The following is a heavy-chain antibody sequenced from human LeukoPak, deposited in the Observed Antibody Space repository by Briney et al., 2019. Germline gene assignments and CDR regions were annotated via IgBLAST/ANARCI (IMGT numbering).Heavy chain of an antibody. V-gene: IGHV3-9*01. CDR2: ISWNSATV. J-gene: IGHJ4*02. D-gene: IGHD6-13*01. Sequence: GGSLRLSCEASGFTFDDYGMHWVRQPPGKGLEWVSTISWNSATVGYVDSVKGRFTISRDTAKKTLYMQMNSQRPEDTALYYVAKDYGYSSSWYDYWGQGTLVTVSS. CDR1: GFTFDDYG. CDR3: AKDYGYSSSWYDY.